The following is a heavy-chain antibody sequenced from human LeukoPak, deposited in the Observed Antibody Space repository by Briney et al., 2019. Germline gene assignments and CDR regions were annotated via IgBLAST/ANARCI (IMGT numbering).Heavy chain of an antibody. Sequence: PGGSLRLSCAASGFTFSTYEMNWVRQAPGKGLDWVSYISSSGSTIYYADSVKGRFTISRENAKNSLYLRMNSLRAEDTAVYYCARVLSGYSYPFDYWGQGTLVTVSS. CDR3: ARVLSGYSYPFDY. CDR2: ISSSGSTI. CDR1: GFTFSTYE. D-gene: IGHD5-18*01. V-gene: IGHV3-48*03. J-gene: IGHJ4*02.